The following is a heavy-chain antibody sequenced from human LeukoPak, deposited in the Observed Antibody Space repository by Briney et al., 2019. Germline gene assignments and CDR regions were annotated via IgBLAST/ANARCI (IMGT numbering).Heavy chain of an antibody. D-gene: IGHD2-15*01. Sequence: ASVKVSCKASGYTFTSYAMNWVRQAPGQGLEWMGWINTNTGNPTYAQGFTGRFVFSLDTSVNTAYLQISSLKAEDTAVYYCARGPLIRYCSGGSCLNWIDPWGQGTLVTVSS. CDR2: INTNTGNP. CDR3: ARGPLIRYCSGGSCLNWIDP. J-gene: IGHJ5*02. CDR1: GYTFTSYA. V-gene: IGHV7-4-1*02.